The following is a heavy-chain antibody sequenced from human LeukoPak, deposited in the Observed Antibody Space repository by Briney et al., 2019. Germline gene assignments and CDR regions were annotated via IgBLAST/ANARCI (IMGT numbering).Heavy chain of an antibody. D-gene: IGHD2-15*01. V-gene: IGHV2-70*17. CDR3: ARMTPDSPSFDY. Sequence: SGPTLVKPTQTLTLTCTFSGSSLSTPEMCVTWIRQPPGKALEWLARIDWDDDKFYSPSLRTRLTISKDTPKNQVVLRMTNMDPVDTGTYYCARMTPDSPSFDYWGRGALITVSS. CDR2: IDWDDDK. CDR1: GSSLSTPEMC. J-gene: IGHJ4*02.